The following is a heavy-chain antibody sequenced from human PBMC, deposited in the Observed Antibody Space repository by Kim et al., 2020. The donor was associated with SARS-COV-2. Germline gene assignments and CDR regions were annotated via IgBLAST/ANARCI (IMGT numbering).Heavy chain of an antibody. D-gene: IGHD3-10*01. V-gene: IGHV3-30*04. CDR2: ISYDGSNK. J-gene: IGHJ5*02. CDR1: GFTFSSYA. CDR3: AREPITYYYGSGSYRFWYWFDP. Sequence: GGSLRLSCAASGFTFSSYAMHWVRQAPGKGLEWVAVISYDGSNKYYADSVKGRFTISRDNSKNTLYLQMNSLRAEDTAVYYCAREPITYYYGSGSYRFWYWFDPWGQGTLVTVSS.